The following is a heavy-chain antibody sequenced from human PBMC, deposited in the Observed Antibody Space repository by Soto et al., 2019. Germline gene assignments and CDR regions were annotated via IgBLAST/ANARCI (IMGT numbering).Heavy chain of an antibody. V-gene: IGHV2-5*02. Sequence: QITLKESGPTLVKPTQTLTLTCTFSGFSLSTSGVGVGWIRQPPGKALEWLALIYWDDDKRYSPSLKSRLTITKDTSKNQVVLTMTNIDPVDTATYYCAHTAMVSFDPWGQGTLVTVSS. D-gene: IGHD5-18*01. CDR2: IYWDDDK. J-gene: IGHJ5*02. CDR1: GFSLSTSGVG. CDR3: AHTAMVSFDP.